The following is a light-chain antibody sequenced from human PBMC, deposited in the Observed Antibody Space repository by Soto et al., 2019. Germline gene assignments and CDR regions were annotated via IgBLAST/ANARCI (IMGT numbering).Light chain of an antibody. Sequence: ERVLTQSPGTVSLSPGERATLSCGASQSVSSSSLAWYQQRPGQAPRLLIFTASSRATGTPDRFSGSGSGTDFTLTISRLEPEDFAVYYCQKRSNWPRKCGQGNKGDIK. CDR1: QSVSSSS. CDR2: TAS. CDR3: QKRSNWPRK. J-gene: IGKJ1*01. V-gene: IGKV3D-20*02.